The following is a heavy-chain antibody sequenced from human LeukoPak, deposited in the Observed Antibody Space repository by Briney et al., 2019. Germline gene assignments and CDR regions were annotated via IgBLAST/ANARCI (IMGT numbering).Heavy chain of an antibody. CDR1: GGSTSSSSYY. D-gene: IGHD4-11*01. V-gene: IGHV4-39*01. J-gene: IGHJ4*02. CDR3: ARHVDDYSNYKRNKRFDY. CDR2: IYYSGST. Sequence: SETLSLTCTVSGGSTSSSSYYWGWIRQPPGKGLEWIGSIYYSGSTYYNPSLKSRVTISVDTSKNQFSLKLSSVTAADTAVYYCARHVDDYSNYKRNKRFDYWGQGTLVTVSS.